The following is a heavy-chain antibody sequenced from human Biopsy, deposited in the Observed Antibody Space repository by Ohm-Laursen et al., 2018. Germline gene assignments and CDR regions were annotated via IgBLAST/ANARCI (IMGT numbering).Heavy chain of an antibody. Sequence: SLSLSCAATGFTFTGFSMHWVRQAPGKGLEWISLIWYDGTNEDYADSVKGRFTISRDNSKNTLYLQINTLTLEDTAFYYCAGGLSSGWYGYFDVWGRGTLVTVSS. CDR3: AGGLSSGWYGYFDV. V-gene: IGHV3-33*04. D-gene: IGHD6-19*01. CDR1: GFTFTGFS. CDR2: IWYDGTNE. J-gene: IGHJ2*01.